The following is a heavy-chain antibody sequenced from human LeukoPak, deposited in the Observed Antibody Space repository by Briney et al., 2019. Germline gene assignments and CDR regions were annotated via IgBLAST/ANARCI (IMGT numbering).Heavy chain of an antibody. J-gene: IGHJ4*02. CDR3: AREDNWYGSGSYYSHSLWSY. CDR1: GFTFSSYG. CDR2: ISSSSSTI. Sequence: PGGSLRLSCAASGFTFSSYGMTWVRQAPGKGLEWVSYISSSSSTIYYADSVKGRFTISRDNAKNSLYLQLNSLRAEDTAVYYCAREDNWYGSGSYYSHSLWSYWGQGTLVTVSS. V-gene: IGHV3-48*01. D-gene: IGHD3-10*01.